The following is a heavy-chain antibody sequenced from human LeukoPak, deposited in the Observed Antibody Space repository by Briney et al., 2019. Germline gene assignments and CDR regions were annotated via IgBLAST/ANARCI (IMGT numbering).Heavy chain of an antibody. CDR1: GFTFSSYW. D-gene: IGHD3-3*01. CDR2: IKQDGSEK. Sequence: PGGSLRLSCAASGFTFSSYWMSWVRQAPGKGLEWVANIKQDGSEKYYVDSVKGRFTISRDNAKNSLYLQMNSLRAEDTAVYYCARDHRKYDFWSGERGYYYYMDVWGKGTTVTVSS. CDR3: ARDHRKYDFWSGERGYYYYMDV. J-gene: IGHJ6*03. V-gene: IGHV3-7*01.